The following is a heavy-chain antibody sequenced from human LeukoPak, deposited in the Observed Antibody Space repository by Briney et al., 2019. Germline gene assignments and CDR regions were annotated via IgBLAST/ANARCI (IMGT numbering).Heavy chain of an antibody. J-gene: IGHJ5*02. CDR3: ARGERWFDP. CDR1: GGSIISYY. CDR2: INHSGINHSGIT. Sequence: SETLSLTCTVSGGSIISYYWTWIRQPPGKGLEWIGEINHSGINHSGITNYNPSLKSRVTISVDTSKNQFSLKLTSVTAADTALYYCARGERWFDPWGQGTLVTVSS. V-gene: IGHV4-34*01.